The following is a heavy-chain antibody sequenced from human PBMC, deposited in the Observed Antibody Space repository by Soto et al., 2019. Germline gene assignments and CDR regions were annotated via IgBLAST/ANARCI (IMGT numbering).Heavy chain of an antibody. CDR2: ISYDGSNK. CDR3: AKTYCSSTSCYNPPGEYGMDV. Sequence: GGSLRLSCAASGFTFSSYSMNWVRQAPGKGLEWVAVISYDGSNKYYADSVKGRFTISRDNSKNTLYLQMNSLRAEDTAVYYCAKTYCSSTSCYNPPGEYGMDVWGQGTTVTVSS. D-gene: IGHD2-2*02. CDR1: GFTFSSYS. V-gene: IGHV3-30*18. J-gene: IGHJ6*02.